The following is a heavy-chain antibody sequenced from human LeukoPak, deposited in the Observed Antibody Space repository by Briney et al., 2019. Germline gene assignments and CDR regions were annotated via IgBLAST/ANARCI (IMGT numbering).Heavy chain of an antibody. CDR3: ARAYYDILTGYYGSAPPFYYFDY. V-gene: IGHV3-48*03. CDR1: GFTFSSYE. CDR2: ISSSGSTI. J-gene: IGHJ4*02. D-gene: IGHD3-9*01. Sequence: GGSLRLSCAASGFTFSSYEMNWVRQAPGKGLEWVSYISSSGSTIYYADSVKGRFTISRGNAKNSLYLQMNSLRAEDTAVYYCARAYYDILTGYYGSAPPFYYFDYWGQGTLVTVSS.